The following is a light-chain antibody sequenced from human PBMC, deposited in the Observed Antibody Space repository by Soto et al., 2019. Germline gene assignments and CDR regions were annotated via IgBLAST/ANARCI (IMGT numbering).Light chain of an antibody. J-gene: IGKJ1*01. CDR2: DAS. CDR3: QQYRSYMT. Sequence: DIPMTQSPSTLSSSVGDRVTITCRASQTISSELAWYQQKPGKAPKVLIYDASTLESGIPSRFSGSGSGTEFTLTISSLQPDDFATYYCQQYRSYMTFGRGTKVEIK. V-gene: IGKV1-5*01. CDR1: QTISSE.